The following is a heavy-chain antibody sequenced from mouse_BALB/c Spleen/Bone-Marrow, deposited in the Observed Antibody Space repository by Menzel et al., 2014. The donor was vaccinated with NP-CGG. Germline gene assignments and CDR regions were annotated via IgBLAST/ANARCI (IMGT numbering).Heavy chain of an antibody. CDR3: ARGGNWEDYDV. V-gene: IGHV5-17*02. Sequence: HLGEFGGGLVHSGGSRKRSWAAPGFIFSSLGLHWARKAPERGLEWVAYTSSACPSIFYSDTVRCRFTLSRDSPKNTLFLQMTSLTSEDTAMYYCARGGNWEDYDVWGAVTTVPVS. J-gene: IGHJ1*01. D-gene: IGHD4-1*01. CDR1: GFIFSSLG. CDR2: TSSACPSI.